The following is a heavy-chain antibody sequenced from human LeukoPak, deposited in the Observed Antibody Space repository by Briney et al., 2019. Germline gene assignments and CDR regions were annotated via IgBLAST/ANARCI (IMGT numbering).Heavy chain of an antibody. CDR2: TYSGGST. Sequence: GGTLTLSCAASGLAVSTNHMSWIRQPPGKGLEWVSVTYSGGSTYYADSVKGRFTISRDTSKNTQYLQMNNLRVEDTAVYYCARDLKDYGLDVWGQGTTVTVSS. V-gene: IGHV3-53*01. J-gene: IGHJ6*02. CDR1: GLAVSTNH. CDR3: ARDLKDYGLDV.